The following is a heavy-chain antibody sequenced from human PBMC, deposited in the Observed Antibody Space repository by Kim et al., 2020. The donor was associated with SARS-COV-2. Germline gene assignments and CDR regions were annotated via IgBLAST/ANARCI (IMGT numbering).Heavy chain of an antibody. CDR1: GFTFSSYS. Sequence: GGSLRLSWAASGFTFSSYSMNWVRQAPGKGLEWVSSISSSSSYIYYADSVKGRFTISRDNAKNSLYLQMNSLRAEDTAVYYCARDDWLNDYGALTTIWGMDVWGQGTTVTVSS. D-gene: IGHD4-17*01. V-gene: IGHV3-21*01. CDR2: ISSSSSYI. CDR3: ARDDWLNDYGALTTIWGMDV. J-gene: IGHJ6*02.